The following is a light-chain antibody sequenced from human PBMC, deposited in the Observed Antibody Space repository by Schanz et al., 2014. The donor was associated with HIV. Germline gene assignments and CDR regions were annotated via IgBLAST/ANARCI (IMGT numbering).Light chain of an antibody. CDR3: SSYAGSNMGV. J-gene: IGLJ1*01. Sequence: QSALTQPASVSGSPGQSITISCTGTSSDVGAYNYVSWYQQHPGKAPKLMIYDVSNQPSGVSNRFSGSKSANTASLTISGLQADDEADYYCSSYAGSNMGVFGSGTKLTVL. V-gene: IGLV2-14*01. CDR2: DVS. CDR1: SSDVGAYNY.